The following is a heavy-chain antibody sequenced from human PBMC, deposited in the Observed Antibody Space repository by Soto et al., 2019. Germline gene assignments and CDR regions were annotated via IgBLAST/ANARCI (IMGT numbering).Heavy chain of an antibody. CDR3: ARPNYDFWSGSVRYYYYYYMDV. CDR2: ISAYNGNT. V-gene: IGHV1-18*01. Sequence: VQLVQSGAEVKKPGASVKVSCKASGYTFTSYGISWVRQAPGQGLEWMGWISAYNGNTNYAQKLQGRVTMTTDTSTSTAYMELRSLRSDDTAVYYCARPNYDFWSGSVRYYYYYYMDVWGKGTTVTVSS. J-gene: IGHJ6*03. CDR1: GYTFTSYG. D-gene: IGHD3-3*01.